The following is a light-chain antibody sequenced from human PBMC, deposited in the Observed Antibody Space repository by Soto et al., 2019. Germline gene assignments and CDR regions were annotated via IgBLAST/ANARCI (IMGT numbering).Light chain of an antibody. Sequence: EIVLTQSPGTLSLSPGERATLSCRASQSVSNYLAWYQQKPGQAPRLLIYGASRRATVIPDRFSGSGSGTDFTLTISRLEPEDFAVYYCQQYCGSPHTFGQGTNVEIK. CDR2: GAS. V-gene: IGKV3-20*01. CDR1: QSVSNY. CDR3: QQYCGSPHT. J-gene: IGKJ1*01.